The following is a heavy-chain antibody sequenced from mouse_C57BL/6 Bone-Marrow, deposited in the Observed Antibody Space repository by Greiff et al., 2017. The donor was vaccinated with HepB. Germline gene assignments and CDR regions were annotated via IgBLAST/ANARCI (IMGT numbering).Heavy chain of an antibody. CDR3: ARGVITTVVATGDY. Sequence: DVKLQESGAELVKPGASVKLSCTASGFNIKDYYMHWVKQRTEQGLEWIGRIDPEDGETKYAPKFQGKATITADTSSNTAYLQLSSLTSEDTAVYYCARGVITTVVATGDYWGQGTTLTVSS. CDR2: IDPEDGET. J-gene: IGHJ2*01. D-gene: IGHD1-1*01. CDR1: GFNIKDYY. V-gene: IGHV14-2*01.